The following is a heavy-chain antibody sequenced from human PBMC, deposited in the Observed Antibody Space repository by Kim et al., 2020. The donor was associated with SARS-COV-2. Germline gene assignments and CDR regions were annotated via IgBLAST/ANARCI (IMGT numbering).Heavy chain of an antibody. V-gene: IGHV1-69*04. CDR3: ARDPSYGSGSYYNVGWFDP. CDR2: IIPILGIA. J-gene: IGHJ5*02. Sequence: SVKVSCKASGGTFSSYAISWVRQAPGQGLEWMGRIIPILGIANYAQKFQGRVTITADKSTSTAYMELSSLRSEDTAVYYCARDPSYGSGSYYNVGWFDPWGQGTLVTVSS. CDR1: GGTFSSYA. D-gene: IGHD3-10*01.